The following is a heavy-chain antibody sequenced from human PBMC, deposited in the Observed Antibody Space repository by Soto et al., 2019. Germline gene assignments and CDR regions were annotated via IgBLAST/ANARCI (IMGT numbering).Heavy chain of an antibody. D-gene: IGHD3-16*01. V-gene: IGHV1-69*04. J-gene: IGHJ6*02. CDR1: GYSFTSYG. CDR3: ARGESGMEV. Sequence: SVKVSCKASGYSFTSYGISWVRQAPGQGLEWMGRIIPILGIANYAQKFQGRVTITADKSTSTAYMELSSLRSEDTAVYYCARGESGMEVWGQGTTVTVSS. CDR2: IIPILGIA.